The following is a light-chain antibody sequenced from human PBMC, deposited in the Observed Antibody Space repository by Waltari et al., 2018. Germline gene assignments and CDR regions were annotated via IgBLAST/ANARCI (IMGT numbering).Light chain of an antibody. Sequence: DIVMTQSPDSLAVSLGERATINCKSSQTVLYSANNKNSIGWYQQKPGLPPKVLIYWASTRESGVPDRFSGSGSGTDFTLTISSLQAGDVAVYYCQQYYATPYTFGQGTKLEIK. CDR1: QTVLYSANNKNS. CDR2: WAS. V-gene: IGKV4-1*01. CDR3: QQYYATPYT. J-gene: IGKJ2*01.